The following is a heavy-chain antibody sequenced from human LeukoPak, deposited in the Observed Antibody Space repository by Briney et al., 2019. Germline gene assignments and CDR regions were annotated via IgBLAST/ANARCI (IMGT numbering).Heavy chain of an antibody. CDR3: AKWRRDYYYYGMYV. CDR2: ISGSGGST. CDR1: GFIFSSHA. D-gene: IGHD3-10*01. J-gene: IGHJ6*02. Sequence: GGSLRLSSAASGFIFSSHAMSWVRQAPEKGLEWASGISGSGGSTSYADSVKGRFTITRDNSKNTLFLQMNSLRAEDTAVYYCAKWRRDYYYYGMYVWGQGTTVTVSS. V-gene: IGHV3-23*01.